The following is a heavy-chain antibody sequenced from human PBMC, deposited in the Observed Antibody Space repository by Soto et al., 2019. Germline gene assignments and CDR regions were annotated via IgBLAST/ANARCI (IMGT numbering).Heavy chain of an antibody. V-gene: IGHV1-69*13. CDR2: IIPIFGTA. D-gene: IGHD3-22*01. CDR1: GGTFSSYA. CDR3: ARKADFYDSRVYGMDV. J-gene: IGHJ6*02. Sequence: ASVKVSCKASGGTFSSYAISWVRQAPGQGLEWMGGIIPIFGTANCAQKFQGRVTITADESTSTAYMELSSLRSEDTAVYYCARKADFYDSRVYGMDVWGQGTTVTVSS.